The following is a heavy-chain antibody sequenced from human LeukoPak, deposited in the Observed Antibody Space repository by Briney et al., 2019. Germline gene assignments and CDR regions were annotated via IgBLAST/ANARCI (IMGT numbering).Heavy chain of an antibody. V-gene: IGHV4-34*01. CDR2: INHSGST. Sequence: PSETLSLTCAVYGGSFSGYYWSWIRQPPGKGLEWIGEINHSGSTNYNPSLKSRVTISVDTSKNQFSLKLSSVTAADTAVYYCAGENSYGLYYWGQGTLVTVSP. D-gene: IGHD5-18*01. CDR1: GGSFSGYY. J-gene: IGHJ4*02. CDR3: AGENSYGLYY.